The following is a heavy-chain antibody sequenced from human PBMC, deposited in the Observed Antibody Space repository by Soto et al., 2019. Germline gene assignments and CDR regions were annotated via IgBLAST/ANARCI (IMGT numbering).Heavy chain of an antibody. V-gene: IGHV3-7*01. CDR1: GFTFSSYC. Sequence: EVQLVESGGGLVQPGGSLRLSCAASGFTFSSYCMHWVRQAPGKGLEWVANIKQDGSEKYYVDSVKGRFTISRDNAKNALYLQMNSLRAEDTAVYYCARDRGYSYGCLEYYYGMDVWGQGTTVTVSS. CDR3: ARDRGYSYGCLEYYYGMDV. CDR2: IKQDGSEK. J-gene: IGHJ6*02. D-gene: IGHD5-18*01.